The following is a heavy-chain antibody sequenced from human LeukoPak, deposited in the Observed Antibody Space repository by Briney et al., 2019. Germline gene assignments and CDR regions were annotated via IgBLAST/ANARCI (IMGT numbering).Heavy chain of an antibody. CDR1: GYSISSGYY. D-gene: IGHD5-12*01. Sequence: SETLSLTCAVSGYSISSGYYWGWIRQPPGKGLEWIGSIYHSGSTYYNPSLKSRVTISVDTSKNQFSLKLNSVTAADTAVYYCARDGMATIRNWFDPWGQGALVTVSS. CDR3: ARDGMATIRNWFDP. V-gene: IGHV4-38-2*02. J-gene: IGHJ5*02. CDR2: IYHSGST.